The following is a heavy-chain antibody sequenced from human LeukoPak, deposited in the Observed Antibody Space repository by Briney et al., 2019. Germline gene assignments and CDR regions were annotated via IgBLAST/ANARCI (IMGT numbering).Heavy chain of an antibody. CDR2: IYTSGST. Sequence: SETLSLTCTVSGGSISSSRYYWGWIRQPAGKGLEWIGRIYTSGSTNYNPSLKSRVTMSVNTSKNQFSLKLSSVTAADTAVYYCARVDGAARAASAWGQGTLVTVSS. J-gene: IGHJ5*02. V-gene: IGHV4-61*02. CDR1: GGSISSSRYY. D-gene: IGHD6-13*01. CDR3: ARVDGAARAASA.